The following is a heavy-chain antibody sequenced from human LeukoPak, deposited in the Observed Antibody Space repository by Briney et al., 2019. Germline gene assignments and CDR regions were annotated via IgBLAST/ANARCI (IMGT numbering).Heavy chain of an antibody. D-gene: IGHD6-19*01. Sequence: SETLSLTCTVSGGSISSYYWSWIRQPAGKGLEWIGRIYTSGSTNYNPSLKSRVTMSVDTSKNQFSLKLSSVTAADTAVYYCARVREYSSDWYFDYWGQGTLVTVSS. CDR2: IYTSGST. CDR3: ARVREYSSDWYFDY. V-gene: IGHV4-4*07. J-gene: IGHJ4*02. CDR1: GGSISSYY.